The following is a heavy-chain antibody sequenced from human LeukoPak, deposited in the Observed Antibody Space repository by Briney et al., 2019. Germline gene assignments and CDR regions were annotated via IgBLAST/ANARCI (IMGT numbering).Heavy chain of an antibody. V-gene: IGHV4-30-2*01. J-gene: IGHJ5*02. CDR3: ARGSGATVYWFDP. CDR2: IYHRGRT. D-gene: IGHD1-26*01. Sequence: PSETLSLTCAVSGGSISSGGYSWSWMRQPPGKGLEWIGYIYHRGRTDDNPSLKSRVTISVDRSKNQFSLKLSSVTAADTAVYYCARGSGATVYWFDPWGQGTLVTVSS. CDR1: GGSISSGGYS.